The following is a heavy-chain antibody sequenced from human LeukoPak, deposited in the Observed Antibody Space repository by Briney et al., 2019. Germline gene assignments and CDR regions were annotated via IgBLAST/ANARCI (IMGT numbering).Heavy chain of an antibody. V-gene: IGHV3-66*01. D-gene: IGHD2-2*01. CDR3: ASIFWGYCSSTSCYVDY. Sequence: PGGSLRLSCAASGFTVSNNYMSWVRQAPGKGLEWVSIIYRGGSTHYADSVKGRFTISRDNSKNKLYLQMNSLRAEDTAVYYCASIFWGYCSSTSCYVDYWGQGTLVSVSS. CDR1: GFTVSNNY. J-gene: IGHJ4*02. CDR2: IYRGGST.